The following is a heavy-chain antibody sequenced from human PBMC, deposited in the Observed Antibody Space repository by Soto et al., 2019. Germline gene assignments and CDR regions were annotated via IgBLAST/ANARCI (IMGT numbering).Heavy chain of an antibody. D-gene: IGHD1-26*01. CDR3: ASPSSGATSRGTDY. V-gene: IGHV3-23*01. CDR2: ISGSGGST. Sequence: EVQLLESGGGLVQPGGSLRLSCAASGFTFSSYAMSWVRQAPGKGLEWVSAISGSGGSTYYADSVKGRFTISRDNSKNTLYLQMNSLRAEDTAVYYCASPSSGATSRGTDYWGQGTLVTVSS. CDR1: GFTFSSYA. J-gene: IGHJ4*02.